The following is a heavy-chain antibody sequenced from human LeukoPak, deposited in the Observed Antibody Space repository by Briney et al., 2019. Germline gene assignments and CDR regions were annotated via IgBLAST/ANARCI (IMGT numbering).Heavy chain of an antibody. Sequence: SSETLSLTCAVYGGSFSGYYWSWIRHPPGKGLEWIGEINHSGGTNYNPSLKSRVTISVDTSKNQFSLKLSSVTAADTAVYYCARGRHYDSSGYYSISRGYYFDYWGQGTLVTVSS. V-gene: IGHV4-34*01. D-gene: IGHD3-22*01. CDR1: GGSFSGYY. CDR3: ARGRHYDSSGYYSISRGYYFDY. J-gene: IGHJ4*02. CDR2: INHSGGT.